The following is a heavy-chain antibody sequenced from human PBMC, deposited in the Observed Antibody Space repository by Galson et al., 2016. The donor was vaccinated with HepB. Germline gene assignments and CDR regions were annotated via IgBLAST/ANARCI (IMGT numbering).Heavy chain of an antibody. D-gene: IGHD6-6*01. J-gene: IGHJ3*02. CDR2: ISWNSGSI. CDR3: ANAKYGSSLAQHAFDI. V-gene: IGHV3-9*01. Sequence: SLRLSCAASGFTFDDYAMHWVRQAPGRGLEWVSGISWNSGSIGYADSVKGRFTISRDNAKNSLYLQMNSLRPEDTALYYCANAKYGSSLAQHAFDIWGQGTMVTVSS. CDR1: GFTFDDYA.